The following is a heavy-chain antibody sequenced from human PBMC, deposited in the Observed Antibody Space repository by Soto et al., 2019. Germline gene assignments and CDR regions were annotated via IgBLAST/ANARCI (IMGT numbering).Heavy chain of an antibody. CDR3: ARNGFDWLTTPCGMDV. V-gene: IGHV5-10-1*01. D-gene: IGHD3-9*01. CDR2: IDPSDSYT. J-gene: IGHJ6*02. Sequence: PGESLNLSRMRSGYSFTSYLISSVRQMPGKGLEWMGRIDPSDSYTNYSPSFPGHVTISADKSISTAYLQWSSLKASDTAMYYCARNGFDWLTTPCGMDVWGQGTTVTVSS. CDR1: GYSFTSYL.